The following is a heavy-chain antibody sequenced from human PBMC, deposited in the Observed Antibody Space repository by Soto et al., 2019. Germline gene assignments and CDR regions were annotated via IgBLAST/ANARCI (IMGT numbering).Heavy chain of an antibody. CDR3: ARDRRFHYDSSGYYLSGYYYYGMDV. CDR1: GGSISSGDYY. Sequence: QVQLQESGPGLVKPSQTLSLTCTVSGGSISSGDYYWSWIRQPPGKGLEWIGKIYYSGSTHYNPSLKSRVIMSVDTSKIQFSLRLNSVTAADTAVYYCARDRRFHYDSSGYYLSGYYYYGMDVWGQGTTVTVS. J-gene: IGHJ6*02. D-gene: IGHD3-22*01. CDR2: IYYSGST. V-gene: IGHV4-30-4*01.